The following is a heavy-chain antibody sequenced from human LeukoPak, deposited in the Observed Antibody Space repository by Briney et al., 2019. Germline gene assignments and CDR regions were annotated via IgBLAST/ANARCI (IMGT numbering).Heavy chain of an antibody. J-gene: IGHJ5*02. CDR3: ARVGLGLRLGELSP. CDR2: IYYSGST. Sequence: SETLSLTCTVSGGSISSYYWSWIRQPPGKGLEWIGSIYYSGSTYYNPSLKSRVTISVDTSKNQFSLKLSSVTAADTAVYYCARVGLGLRLGELSPWGQGTLVTVSS. V-gene: IGHV4-59*12. CDR1: GGSISSYY. D-gene: IGHD3-16*02.